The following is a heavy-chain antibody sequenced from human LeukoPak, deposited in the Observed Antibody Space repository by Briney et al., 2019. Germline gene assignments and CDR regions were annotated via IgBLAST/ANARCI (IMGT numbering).Heavy chain of an antibody. CDR1: GFTFSSYG. CDR3: ARDSGSYRYYFYGMDV. J-gene: IGHJ6*02. V-gene: IGHV3-33*01. Sequence: PGGSLRPSCAASGFTFSSYGIHWVRQAPGKGLEWVAVIWYDGSNKYYADSVKGRFTISRDNSKNTLYLQMNSLRAEDTAVYYCARDSGSYRYYFYGMDVWGQGTTVTVSS. D-gene: IGHD1-26*01. CDR2: IWYDGSNK.